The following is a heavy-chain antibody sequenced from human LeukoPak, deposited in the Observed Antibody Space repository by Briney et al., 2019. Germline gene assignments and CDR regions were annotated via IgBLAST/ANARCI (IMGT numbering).Heavy chain of an antibody. CDR2: INPHSGGT. J-gene: IGHJ5*02. V-gene: IGHV1-2*02. CDR1: GYTFTGHY. D-gene: IGHD3-10*01. CDR3: ARDLLMYYDGSGEST. Sequence: ASVKLSCRASGYTFTGHYIHWVRQARGQGLECMGWINPHSGGTNYTQKFQGRVTMTRDTSISTGYMELSSLRSDDTAVYYCARDLLMYYDGSGESTWGQGTLVTVSS.